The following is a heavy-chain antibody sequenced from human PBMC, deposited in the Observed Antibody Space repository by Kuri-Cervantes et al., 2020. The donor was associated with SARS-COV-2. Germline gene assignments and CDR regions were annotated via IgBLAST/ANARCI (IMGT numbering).Heavy chain of an antibody. J-gene: IGHJ4*02. V-gene: IGHV3-30*02. CDR3: AKDRRGSGPFDY. CDR2: IRYDGSNK. Sequence: GESLKISCAASGFTFSSYGMHWVRQAPGKGLEWVAFIRYDGSNKYYADSVKGRFTISRDNSKSTLYLQMNSLRAEDTAVYYCAKDRRGSGPFDYWSQGTLVTVSS. CDR1: GFTFSSYG. D-gene: IGHD3-10*01.